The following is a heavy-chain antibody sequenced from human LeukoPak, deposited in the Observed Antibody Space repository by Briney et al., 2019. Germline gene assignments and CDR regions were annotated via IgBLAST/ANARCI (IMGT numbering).Heavy chain of an antibody. V-gene: IGHV3-23*01. CDR2: ISGSGGST. Sequence: QAGGSLRLSCAASGFTFSSYAMNWVRQAPGKGLEWVSAISGSGGSTYYADSVKGRFTISRDNSKNTLYLQMNSLRAEDTAVYYCAKRPGYYDSSGYYFDYWGQGTLVTVSS. CDR1: GFTFSSYA. D-gene: IGHD3-22*01. J-gene: IGHJ4*02. CDR3: AKRPGYYDSSGYYFDY.